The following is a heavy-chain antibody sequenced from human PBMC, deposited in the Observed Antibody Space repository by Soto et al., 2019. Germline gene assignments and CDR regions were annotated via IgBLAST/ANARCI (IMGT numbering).Heavy chain of an antibody. CDR1: GGPSTWGDYS. Sequence: TLSLTCAISGGPSTWGDYSGNWIRQPPGKGLEWIGYIFHGGSTYYNPSLRSRVTISVDRSRTQFSLKMSSVTAADTAVYYCARGRVVVPAAVMFNCLDPWGQGALVTVSS. CDR3: ARGRVVVPAAVMFNCLDP. V-gene: IGHV4-30-2*01. J-gene: IGHJ5*02. CDR2: IFHGGST. D-gene: IGHD2-2*01.